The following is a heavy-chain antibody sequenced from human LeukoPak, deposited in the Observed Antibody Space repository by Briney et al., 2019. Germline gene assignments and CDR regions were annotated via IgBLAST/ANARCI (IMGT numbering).Heavy chain of an antibody. CDR3: ASQLSQYYYDSSGYYNR. Sequence: SETLSLTCTVSGGSISSSSYYWGWIRQPPGKGLEWIGSIYYSGSTYYNPSLKSRVTISVDTSKNQFSLKLSSVTAADTAVYYCASQLSQYYYDSSGYYNRWGQGTLVTVSS. J-gene: IGHJ4*02. V-gene: IGHV4-39*07. CDR1: GGSISSSSYY. CDR2: IYYSGST. D-gene: IGHD3-22*01.